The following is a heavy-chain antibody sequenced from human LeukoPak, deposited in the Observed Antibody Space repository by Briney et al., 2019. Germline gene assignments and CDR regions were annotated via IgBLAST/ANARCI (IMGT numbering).Heavy chain of an antibody. J-gene: IGHJ4*02. Sequence: ASVKVSCKASGYTFTGYYMHWVRQAPGQGLEWMGWINPNSGGTNYAQKFQGRVTMTRDTSISTAYMELSRLRSDDTAVYYCARELRFLEWLPHFDYWGQGTLVTVSS. D-gene: IGHD3-3*01. V-gene: IGHV1-2*02. CDR1: GYTFTGYY. CDR2: INPNSGGT. CDR3: ARELRFLEWLPHFDY.